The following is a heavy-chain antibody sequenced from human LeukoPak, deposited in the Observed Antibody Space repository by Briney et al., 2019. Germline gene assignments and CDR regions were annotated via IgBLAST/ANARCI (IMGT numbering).Heavy chain of an antibody. CDR2: INHSGST. CDR3: ARGSFISYDFWSGLYYYGMDV. CDR1: GGSFSGYY. J-gene: IGHJ6*02. D-gene: IGHD3-3*01. Sequence: SETLSLTCAVYGGSFSGYYWSWIRQPPGKGLEWIGEINHSGSTNYNPSLKSRVTISVDTSKDQFSLKLSSVTAADTAVYYCARGSFISYDFWSGLYYYGMDVWGQGTTVTVSS. V-gene: IGHV4-34*01.